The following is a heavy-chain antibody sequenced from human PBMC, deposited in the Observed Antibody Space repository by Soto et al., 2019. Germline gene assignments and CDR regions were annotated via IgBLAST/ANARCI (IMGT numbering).Heavy chain of an antibody. CDR2: IIPIFGTA. CDR3: ARPHGSGSKNWFDP. Sequence: GGSGKVCFKACGGPFSSYAISLVRQAPGQGLEWMGGIIPIFGTANYAQKFQGRVTITADKSTSTAYMELSSLRSEDTAVYYCARPHGSGSKNWFDPWGQGTMVTVSS. J-gene: IGHJ5*02. CDR1: GGPFSSYA. D-gene: IGHD3-10*01. V-gene: IGHV1-69*06.